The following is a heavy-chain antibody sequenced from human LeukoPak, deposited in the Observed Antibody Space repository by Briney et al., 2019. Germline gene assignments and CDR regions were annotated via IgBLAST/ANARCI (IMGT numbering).Heavy chain of an antibody. V-gene: IGHV3-48*01. CDR3: ARVGRWLQSAFDY. J-gene: IGHJ4*02. D-gene: IGHD5-24*01. Sequence: GGSLRLSCAASGFTFSSYSMNWVRQAPGKGLEWVSYISSSSSTIYYADSVKGRFTISRDNAKNSLYLQMNSLRAEDTAVYYCARVGRWLQSAFDYWGQGTLVTVSS. CDR1: GFTFSSYS. CDR2: ISSSSSTI.